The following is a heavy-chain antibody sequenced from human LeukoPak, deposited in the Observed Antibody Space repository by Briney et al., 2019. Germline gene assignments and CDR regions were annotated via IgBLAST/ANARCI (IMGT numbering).Heavy chain of an antibody. J-gene: IGHJ5*02. CDR1: GFTFTNYG. CDR2: IGYDGSNK. CDR3: AKGLYYKDRSGYPA. V-gene: IGHV3-30*02. D-gene: IGHD3-22*01. Sequence: GGSLRLSCAASGFTFTNYGMPWVRKAPGKGLEWVAFIGYDGSNKYYADSVKGRFTVSRDKSKNTLYLQMNSLRTEDTAVYYCAKGLYYKDRSGYPAWGQGTLVTISS.